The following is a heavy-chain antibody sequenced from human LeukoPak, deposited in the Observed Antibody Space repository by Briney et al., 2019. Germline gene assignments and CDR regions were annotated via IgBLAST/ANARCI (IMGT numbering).Heavy chain of an antibody. Sequence: SETLSLTCTVSGGSISSGSYYWSWIRQPPGKGLEWIGYIYYSGSTNYNPSLKSRVTISVDTSKNQFSLKLSSVTAADTAVYYCARVWYYYDSSGYVYYFDYWGQGTLVTVSS. CDR1: GGSISSGSYY. J-gene: IGHJ4*02. CDR3: ARVWYYYDSSGYVYYFDY. D-gene: IGHD3-22*01. V-gene: IGHV4-61*01. CDR2: IYYSGST.